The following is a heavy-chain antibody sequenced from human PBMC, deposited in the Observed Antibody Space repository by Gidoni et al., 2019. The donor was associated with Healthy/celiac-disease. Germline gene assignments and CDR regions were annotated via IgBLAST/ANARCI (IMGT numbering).Heavy chain of an antibody. CDR1: GFTVSSNY. D-gene: IGHD3-3*01. CDR3: AGTYYDFWSGYPFDY. Sequence: EVQLVESGGGLIQPGGSLRLSCAASGFTVSSNYMSWVRQAPGKGLEWVSVIYSGGSTYYADSVKVRFTISRDNSKNTLYLQMNSLRAEDTAVYYCAGTYYDFWSGYPFDYWGQGTLVTVSS. V-gene: IGHV3-53*01. J-gene: IGHJ4*02. CDR2: IYSGGST.